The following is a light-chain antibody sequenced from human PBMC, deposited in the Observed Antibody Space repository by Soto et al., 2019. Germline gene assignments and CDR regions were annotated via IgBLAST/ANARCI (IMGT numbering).Light chain of an antibody. CDR3: QQYGSSPPDT. V-gene: IGKV3-20*01. J-gene: IGKJ3*01. CDR2: GTS. CDR1: PSVPSTN. Sequence: VLPRSPGTCSLLPETRATLSCRPGPSVPSTNLAWYQQRPGQAPTHLIFGTSTRAPSIPHRFSGSGSGTDDTPTVSGMQPEDFAVYFCQQYGSSPPDTFGPGTKVDIK.